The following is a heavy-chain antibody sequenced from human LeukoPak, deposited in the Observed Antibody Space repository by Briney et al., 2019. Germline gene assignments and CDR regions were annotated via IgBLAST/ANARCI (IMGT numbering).Heavy chain of an antibody. CDR3: ARDRISVAATETSFDY. J-gene: IGHJ4*02. CDR1: GFTFSNFW. V-gene: IGHV3-7*01. CDR2: INQDGSET. D-gene: IGHD6-19*01. Sequence: GGSLRLSCEASGFTFSNFWMTWVRQAPGKGLEWVANINQDGSETYYVDSVKGRFTISRGNAKNSLYLQMNSLRAEDTAVYYCARDRISVAATETSFDYWGQGTLVTVSS.